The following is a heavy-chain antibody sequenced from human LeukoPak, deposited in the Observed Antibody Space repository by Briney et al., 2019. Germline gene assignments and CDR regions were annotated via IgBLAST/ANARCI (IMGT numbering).Heavy chain of an antibody. Sequence: GGSLRLSCAASGSTFNSYGMSWVRQAPGKGLEWVSSISGSGDNTYYTDSVKGRFTISRDNSKNTLFLQMNSLRAEDTAIYYCAKGSYWSTYLGFDPWGQGTLVTVSS. CDR2: ISGSGDNT. CDR3: AKGSYWSTYLGFDP. V-gene: IGHV3-23*01. J-gene: IGHJ5*02. CDR1: GSTFNSYG. D-gene: IGHD5-18*01.